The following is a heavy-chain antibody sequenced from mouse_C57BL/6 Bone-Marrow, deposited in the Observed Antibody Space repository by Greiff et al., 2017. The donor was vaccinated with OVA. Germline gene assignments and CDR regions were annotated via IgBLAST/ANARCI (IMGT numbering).Heavy chain of an antibody. CDR3: AREGPYDYGWYFDV. J-gene: IGHJ1*03. Sequence: VKLQQSGAELVKPGASVKLSCKASGYTFTSYWMHWVKQRPGQGLEWIGMIHPNSGSTNYNEKFKSKATLTVDKSSSTAYMQLSSLTSEDSAVYYCAREGPYDYGWYFDVWGTGTTVTVSS. CDR2: IHPNSGST. V-gene: IGHV1-64*01. CDR1: GYTFTSYW. D-gene: IGHD2-4*01.